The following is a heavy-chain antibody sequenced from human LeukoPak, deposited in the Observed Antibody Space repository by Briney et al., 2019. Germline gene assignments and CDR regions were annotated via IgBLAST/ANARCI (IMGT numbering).Heavy chain of an antibody. V-gene: IGHV4-4*02. J-gene: IGHJ4*02. Sequence: SETLSLTCAVSGGSISSSNWWSWVRQPPGKGLEWIGEIYHSGSTNYNPSLKSRVTISVDKSKNQFSLKLSSVTAADTAVYYCARAPSYSSGDYFDYWGQGTLVTVSS. D-gene: IGHD6-25*01. CDR2: IYHSGST. CDR1: GGSISSSNW. CDR3: ARAPSYSSGDYFDY.